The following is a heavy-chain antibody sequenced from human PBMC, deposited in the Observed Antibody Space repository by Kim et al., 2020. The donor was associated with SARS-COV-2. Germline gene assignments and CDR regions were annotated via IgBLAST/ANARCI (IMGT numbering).Heavy chain of an antibody. Sequence: GGSLRLSCVASGFTFSDYWMNWVRQIPGEGLVWVSRIKSDGIGTTYADSVRGRFIISRDNAKNTLHLEMNSLTIEDTAVYYCASWPRGADTTPVRRPYVYSGIDVWGQGTTVTVSS. CDR3: ASWPRGADTTPVRRPYVYSGIDV. D-gene: IGHD2-15*01. J-gene: IGHJ6*02. CDR2: IKSDGIGT. V-gene: IGHV3-74*01. CDR1: GFTFSDYW.